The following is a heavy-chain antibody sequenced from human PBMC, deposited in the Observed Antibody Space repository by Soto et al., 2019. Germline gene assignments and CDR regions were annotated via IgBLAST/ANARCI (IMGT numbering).Heavy chain of an antibody. J-gene: IGHJ3*02. CDR2: ISNDGSST. V-gene: IGHV3-74*01. CDR3: ARDTYYYDSSDHFSADAFDI. Sequence: GGALRLSCAASGFTPSRYWIHWVRPAPGKGLGWVSRISNDGSSTNYADSVKGRFTISRDNAKNTVYLQMNSLRAEDTAVYYCARDTYYYDSSDHFSADAFDIWGQGTMVTVSS. D-gene: IGHD3-22*01. CDR1: GFTPSRYW.